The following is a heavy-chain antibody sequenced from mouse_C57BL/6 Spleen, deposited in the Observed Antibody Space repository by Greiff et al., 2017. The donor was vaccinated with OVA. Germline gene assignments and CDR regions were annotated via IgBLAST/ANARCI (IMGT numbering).Heavy chain of an antibody. V-gene: IGHV1-69*01. CDR3: ARSRGYDTPFDY. CDR1: GYTFTSYW. Sequence: QVQLQQPGAELVMPGASVKLSCKASGYTFTSYWMHWVKQRPGQGLEWIGEIDPSDSYTNYNQKFKGKSTLTVDKSSSTAYMQLSSLTSEDSAVYYCARSRGYDTPFDYWGQGTTLTVSS. J-gene: IGHJ2*01. D-gene: IGHD2-3*01. CDR2: IDPSDSYT.